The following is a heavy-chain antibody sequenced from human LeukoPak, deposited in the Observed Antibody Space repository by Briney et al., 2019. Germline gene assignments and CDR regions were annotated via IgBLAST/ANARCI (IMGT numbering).Heavy chain of an antibody. D-gene: IGHD6-13*01. CDR2: IYYSGAT. CDR3: ARGVYIAAAQYGF. J-gene: IGHJ4*02. CDR1: GGSISTYY. V-gene: IGHV4-59*01. Sequence: SETPSLTCTVSGGSISTYYWNWIRQPPGKGPGWIGYIYYSGATNYNPSLKSRVTISVDTSKNQFSLKLSSVTAADTAVYYCARGVYIAAAQYGFWGQGTLVTVSS.